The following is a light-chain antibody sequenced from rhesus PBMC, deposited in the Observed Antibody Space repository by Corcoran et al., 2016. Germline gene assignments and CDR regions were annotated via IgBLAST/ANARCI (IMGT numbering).Light chain of an antibody. Sequence: SASVGDRVTITCRASQGISNWLAWYQQKPGKAPKLLNYRASNLETGVPSRFSGSGSGTDFTLTISSLQPEDIATYYCQQHDNSPYSFGQGTKVEIK. CDR1: QGISNW. V-gene: IGKV1-69*01. CDR3: QQHDNSPYS. J-gene: IGKJ2*01. CDR2: RAS.